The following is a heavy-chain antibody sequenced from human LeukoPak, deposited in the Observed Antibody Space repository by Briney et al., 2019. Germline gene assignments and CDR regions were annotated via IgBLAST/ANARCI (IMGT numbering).Heavy chain of an antibody. CDR3: AIEARGSGRNFDY. Sequence: GGSLRLSCAASGFSFSGFYMCWIRQAPGMGLEWISYIGIGSNPIYYADSVKGRFTISRDDAKNSLYLQMNSLRDEDTAVYFWAIEARGSGRNFDYWGQGILVTVSS. D-gene: IGHD1-26*01. J-gene: IGHJ4*02. CDR1: GFSFSGFY. V-gene: IGHV3-11*01. CDR2: IGIGSNPI.